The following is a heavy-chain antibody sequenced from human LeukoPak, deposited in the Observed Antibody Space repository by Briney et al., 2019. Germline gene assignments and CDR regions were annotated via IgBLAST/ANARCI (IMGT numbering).Heavy chain of an antibody. CDR3: APRVVVITATFDY. D-gene: IGHD2-21*01. J-gene: IGHJ4*02. CDR1: GFTFSSFG. V-gene: IGHV3-30*02. Sequence: AGGSLRLSCAASGFTFSSFGMHWVRQAPGKGLEWVAFIRYDGTDKYYADSVKGRFTISRDNSKNTRYLQMNSLRPEDTAVYYCAPRVVVITATFDYWGQGTLVTVSS. CDR2: IRYDGTDK.